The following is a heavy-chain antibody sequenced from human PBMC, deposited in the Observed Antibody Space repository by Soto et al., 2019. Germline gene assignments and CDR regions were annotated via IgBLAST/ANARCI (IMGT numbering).Heavy chain of an antibody. CDR3: ARADCSSNTCYFYYGMDV. J-gene: IGHJ6*02. V-gene: IGHV1-3*01. CDR1: GYTLTSYA. D-gene: IGHD2-2*01. Sequence: GASVKVSCKASGYTLTSYAMHWVRQAPGQRLEWMGWINGANGNTKFSQRFQGRVTITRDTSASTDYMELSSLTSEDTAVYYCARADCSSNTCYFYYGMDVWGQGTTVTVYS. CDR2: INGANGNT.